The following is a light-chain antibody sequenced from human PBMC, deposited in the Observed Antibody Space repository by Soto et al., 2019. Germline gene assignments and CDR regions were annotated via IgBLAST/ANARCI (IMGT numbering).Light chain of an antibody. CDR1: NIETKS. Sequence: SYELTQPPSVSVAPEKTARITCGGNNIETKSVHWYQQKPGQAPVVVIYYDSDRPSGIPERFSGSNSGNTATLTISRVEAGDEADYYCQVWDSSIDHVVFGGGTKLTVL. J-gene: IGLJ2*01. V-gene: IGLV3-21*04. CDR2: YDS. CDR3: QVWDSSIDHVV.